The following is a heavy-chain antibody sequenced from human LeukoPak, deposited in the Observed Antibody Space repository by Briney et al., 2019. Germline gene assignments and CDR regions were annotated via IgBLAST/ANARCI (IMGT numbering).Heavy chain of an antibody. CDR1: GYTFTSYG. J-gene: IGHJ5*02. D-gene: IGHD2-2*01. CDR2: IIPIFGTA. CDR3: ARERGLDIVVVPAALGWFDP. V-gene: IGHV1-69*06. Sequence: SVKVSCKASGYTFTSYGISWVRQAPGQGLEWMGGIIPIFGTANYAQKFQGRVTITADKSTSTAYMELSSLRSEDTAVYYCARERGLDIVVVPAALGWFDPWGQGTLVTVSS.